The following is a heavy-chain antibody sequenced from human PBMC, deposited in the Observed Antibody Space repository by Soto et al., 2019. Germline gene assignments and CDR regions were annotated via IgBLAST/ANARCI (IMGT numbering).Heavy chain of an antibody. V-gene: IGHV1-69*04. CDR1: GYSFSFYG. Sequence: SVKVSCKASGYSFSFYGISWVRQAPGQGLEWMGRVIPIIDRANYARKFQGRVTITADKSTSTAYLKLSGLTSEDTAVYFCARDAVGSTPSFDFWGQGTLVTVSS. J-gene: IGHJ4*02. CDR2: VIPIIDRA. D-gene: IGHD1-26*01. CDR3: ARDAVGSTPSFDF.